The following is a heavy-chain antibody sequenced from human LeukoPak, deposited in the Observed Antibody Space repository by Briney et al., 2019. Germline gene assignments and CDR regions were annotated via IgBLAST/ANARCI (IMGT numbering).Heavy chain of an antibody. Sequence: GGSLRLSCAASGFTFSSYAMSWVRQAPGKGLKWVSAIVGSGGSTYYADSVKGRFTISRDNPKNTLYLQMNSLRAEDTAVYYCAKWGDYDILTGYYDSDYWGQGTLVTVSS. CDR2: IVGSGGST. V-gene: IGHV3-23*01. D-gene: IGHD3-9*01. CDR3: AKWGDYDILTGYYDSDY. J-gene: IGHJ4*02. CDR1: GFTFSSYA.